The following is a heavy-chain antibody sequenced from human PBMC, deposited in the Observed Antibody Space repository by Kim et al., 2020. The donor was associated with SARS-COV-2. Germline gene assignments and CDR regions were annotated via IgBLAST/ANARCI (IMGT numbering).Heavy chain of an antibody. D-gene: IGHD3-10*01. CDR3: AHSRDIGIFTMVFNWFDP. Sequence: SGPTLVKPTQTLTLTCTFSGFSLSTSGVGVGWIRQPPGKALEWLALIYWDDDKRYSPSLKSRLTITKDTSKNQVVLTMTNMDPVDTATYYCAHSRDIGIFTMVFNWFDPWGQGTLVTVSS. V-gene: IGHV2-5*02. CDR2: IYWDDDK. CDR1: GFSLSTSGVG. J-gene: IGHJ5*02.